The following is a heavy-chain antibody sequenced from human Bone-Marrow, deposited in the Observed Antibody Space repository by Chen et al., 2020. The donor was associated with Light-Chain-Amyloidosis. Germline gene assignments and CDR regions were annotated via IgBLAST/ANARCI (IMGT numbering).Heavy chain of an antibody. CDR1: GGSISSYY. Sequence: QVQLQESGPGLVKPSETLSLTCTVSGGSISSYYWSWIRQPPGKGLEWIGYIYYSGSTNYNPSLKSRVTISVDTSKNQFSLKLSSVTAADTAVYYCARVKRYSSSFDAFDIWGQGTMVTVSS. V-gene: IGHV4-59*01. CDR3: ARVKRYSSSFDAFDI. J-gene: IGHJ3*02. D-gene: IGHD6-13*01. CDR2: IYYSGST.